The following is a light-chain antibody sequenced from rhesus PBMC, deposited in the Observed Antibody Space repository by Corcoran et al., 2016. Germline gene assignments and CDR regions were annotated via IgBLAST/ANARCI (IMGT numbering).Light chain of an antibody. V-gene: IGKV3-10*01. CDR3: YQHSSGYS. CDR2: VAS. J-gene: IGKJ2*01. CDR1: QSVSSY. Sequence: QVILTQSPATLSLSPGERATLSCRASQSVSSYLAWYQQKPGQAPRLLIYVASSRATGIPDRFSGSGSGTDFTLTSSSLEPEDVGVYHCYQHSSGYSFGQGTKVEIK.